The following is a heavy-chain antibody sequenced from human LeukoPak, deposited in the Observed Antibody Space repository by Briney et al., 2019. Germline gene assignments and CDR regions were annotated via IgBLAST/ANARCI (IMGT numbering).Heavy chain of an antibody. CDR2: IYPADSDT. CDR1: GYTSSNYW. CDR3: ARRPPTVVTLSRDALHI. V-gene: IGHV5-51*01. Sequence: GESLKISCKGSGYTSSNYWIGWVRQMPGKGLEWMGIIYPADSDTTYSPSFRGQVTISADKSINTAYLQWSSLKASGTAMYYCARRPPTVVTLSRDALHIWGQGTMVTVSS. J-gene: IGHJ3*02. D-gene: IGHD4-23*01.